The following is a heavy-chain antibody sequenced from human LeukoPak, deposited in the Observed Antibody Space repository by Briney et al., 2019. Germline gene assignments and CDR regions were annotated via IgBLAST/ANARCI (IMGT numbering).Heavy chain of an antibody. D-gene: IGHD3-10*01. CDR1: GGSISSGGYS. CDR3: AREGMVRGVSD. J-gene: IGHJ4*02. Sequence: PSETLSLTCAVSGGSISSGGYSWSWIRQPPGKGLEWIGYIYHSGSTYYNPSLKSRVTISVDTSKNQFSLKLSSVTAADTAVYYCAREGMVRGVSDWGQGTLVTVSS. CDR2: IYHSGST. V-gene: IGHV4-30-2*01.